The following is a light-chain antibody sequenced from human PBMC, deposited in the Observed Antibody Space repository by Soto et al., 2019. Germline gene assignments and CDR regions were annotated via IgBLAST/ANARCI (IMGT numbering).Light chain of an antibody. J-gene: IGLJ1*01. CDR1: SSDVGGYNY. V-gene: IGLV2-8*01. CDR3: SSYAGSNNPYV. Sequence: LTQPPSASGSPGQSVTISCTGTSSDVGGYNYVSWYQQHPGKAPKLMIYEVSKRPSGVPDRFSGSKSGNTAPLTVSGLQAEDEADYYCSSYAGSNNPYVFGTGTKVTVL. CDR2: EVS.